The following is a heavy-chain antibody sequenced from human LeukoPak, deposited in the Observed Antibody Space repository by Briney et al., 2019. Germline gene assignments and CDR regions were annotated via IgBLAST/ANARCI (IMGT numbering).Heavy chain of an antibody. CDR1: GYTFTSYG. CDR2: ISAYNGNT. V-gene: IGHV1-18*01. J-gene: IGHJ5*02. D-gene: IGHD3-10*01. Sequence: ASVKVSCKASGYTFTSYGISWVRQAPGQGLEWMGWISAYNGNTNYAQKLQGRVTMTTDTSTSTAYMELRSLRSDDTAVYYCARDGYYYGSGSYYKKTNWFDPWGQGTLVTVSS. CDR3: ARDGYYYGSGSYYKKTNWFDP.